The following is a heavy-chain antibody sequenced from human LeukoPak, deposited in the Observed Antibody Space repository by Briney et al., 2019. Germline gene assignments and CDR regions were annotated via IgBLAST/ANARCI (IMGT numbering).Heavy chain of an antibody. CDR3: TTDPGSSWYFFYGRDPDY. V-gene: IGHV3-15*01. Sequence: GGSLRLSCAASGFTFSNAWMSWVRQAPEKGQEWVGRIKRKTDGGTTDYAAPVKGRFTIARHDSKNTLYLKMNSLKTEDTAVYYCTTDPGSSWYFFYGRDPDYWGQGTLVTVSS. J-gene: IGHJ4*02. CDR1: GFTFSNAW. CDR2: IKRKTDGGTT. D-gene: IGHD6-13*01.